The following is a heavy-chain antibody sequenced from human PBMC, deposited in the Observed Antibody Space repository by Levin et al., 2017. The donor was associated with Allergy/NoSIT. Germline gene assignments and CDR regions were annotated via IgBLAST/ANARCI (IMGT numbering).Heavy chain of an antibody. J-gene: IGHJ4*02. Sequence: GGSLRLSCAASGFTVSSTYMSWVRQAPGKGLEWVSIIYYDGSTYYADSVKGRFTISRDSSKNTLYLQMNRLRAEDTAVYYCARVGSGPAGVDYWGQGNLVTVSS. CDR1: GFTVSSTY. CDR2: IYYDGST. D-gene: IGHD3-3*01. V-gene: IGHV3-53*01. CDR3: ARVGSGPAGVDY.